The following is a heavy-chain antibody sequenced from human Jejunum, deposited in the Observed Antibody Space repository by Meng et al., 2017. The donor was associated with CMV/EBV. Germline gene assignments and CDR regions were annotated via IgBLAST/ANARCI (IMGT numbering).Heavy chain of an antibody. CDR1: FSSYS. V-gene: IGHV1-69*04. CDR2: VIPLNGIT. J-gene: IGHJ4*02. Sequence: FSSYSISWVRPAPGHGLEWMGRVIPLNGITNYAQKFQGRVTITADKSTGTAYMELSSLRSDDTAVYYCARDLRTYYYDTSGYYYWGQGTLVTVSS. CDR3: ARDLRTYYYDTSGYYY. D-gene: IGHD3-22*01.